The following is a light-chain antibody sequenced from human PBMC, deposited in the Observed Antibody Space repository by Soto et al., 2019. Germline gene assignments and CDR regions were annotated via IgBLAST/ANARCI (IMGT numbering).Light chain of an antibody. Sequence: AIQLTQSPSSLSASVGDRVTITCRASQGISSALAWYHQKPGKAPKLLIYDASSLESGVPSRFSGSGSGTDFTLTISSLQPEDFATYYCQQFNSYPPIFTFGPGTKVDIK. CDR1: QGISSA. V-gene: IGKV1-13*02. CDR2: DAS. CDR3: QQFNSYPPIFT. J-gene: IGKJ3*01.